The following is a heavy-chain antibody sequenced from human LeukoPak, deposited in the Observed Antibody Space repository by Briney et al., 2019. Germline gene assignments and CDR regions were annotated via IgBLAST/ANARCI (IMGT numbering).Heavy chain of an antibody. V-gene: IGHV3-74*01. D-gene: IGHD3-9*01. Sequence: GGSLRLSCAASGFSLSRYWMHWVRQAPGTGLVWVSYIDNDGTDTNYADSVRGRFTVSRDNAKNTLYLQMNGLRAEDAAVYYCTRGGFDHNMDVWGKGTTVT. CDR1: GFSLSRYW. J-gene: IGHJ6*03. CDR3: TRGGFDHNMDV. CDR2: IDNDGTDT.